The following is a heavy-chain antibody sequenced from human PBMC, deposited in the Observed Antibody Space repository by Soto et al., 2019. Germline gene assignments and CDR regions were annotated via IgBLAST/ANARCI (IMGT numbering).Heavy chain of an antibody. CDR1: GFTFSSYS. V-gene: IGHV3-21*01. Sequence: EVQLVESGGGLVKPGGSLRLSCAASGFTFSSYSMNWVRQAPGKGLEWVSSISSSSSYIYYADSVKGRFTISRDNAKNSLYLQMNSLRAEDTAVYYCARDGLGTAMVKGLEYWGQGTLVTVSS. D-gene: IGHD5-18*01. CDR2: ISSSSSYI. J-gene: IGHJ4*02. CDR3: ARDGLGTAMVKGLEY.